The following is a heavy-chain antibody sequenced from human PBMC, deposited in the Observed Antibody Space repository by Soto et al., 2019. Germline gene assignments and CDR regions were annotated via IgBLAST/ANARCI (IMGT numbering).Heavy chain of an antibody. V-gene: IGHV3-66*01. CDR3: ARDDVLCDRGRCYGIPLAV. CDR2: IQSGGTT. J-gene: IGHJ6*04. Sequence: EVQLVESGGGLVQPWWSLRLSCAASGFTVSRKYMTWGRQAPGKGLEWVALIQSGGTTYYADSVKGRFTISRDTSENTLHLQMGSLRVDVTAVYYCARDDVLCDRGRCYGIPLAVWCKGTTVTVSS. D-gene: IGHD2-15*01. CDR1: GFTVSRKY.